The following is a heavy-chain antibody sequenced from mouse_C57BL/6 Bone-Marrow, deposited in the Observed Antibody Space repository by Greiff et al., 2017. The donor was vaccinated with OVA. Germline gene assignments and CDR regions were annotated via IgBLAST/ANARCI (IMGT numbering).Heavy chain of an antibody. CDR1: GYTFTDYN. J-gene: IGHJ2*01. V-gene: IGHV1-22*01. CDR2: INPNNGGT. CDR3: ARRDYGSSYVLDY. Sequence: VQLKESGPELVKPGASVKMSCKASGYTFTDYNMHWVKQSHGKSLEWIGYINPNNGGTSYNQKFKGKATLTVNKSSSTAYMELRSLTSEDSAVYYCARRDYGSSYVLDYWGQGTTLTVSS. D-gene: IGHD1-1*01.